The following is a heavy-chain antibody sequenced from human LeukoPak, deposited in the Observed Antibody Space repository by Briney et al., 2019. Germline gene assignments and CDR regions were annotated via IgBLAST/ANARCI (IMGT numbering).Heavy chain of an antibody. Sequence: GGSLRLSCAATGFTFSSYAMSWVRQAPGKGLEWVSAISGSGGSTYYADSVKGRFTISRDNSKNTLYLQMNSLRAGDTAVYYCAKYYDILTGYLYPDYWGQGTLVTVSS. CDR2: ISGSGGST. CDR1: GFTFSSYA. D-gene: IGHD3-9*01. V-gene: IGHV3-23*01. J-gene: IGHJ4*02. CDR3: AKYYDILTGYLYPDY.